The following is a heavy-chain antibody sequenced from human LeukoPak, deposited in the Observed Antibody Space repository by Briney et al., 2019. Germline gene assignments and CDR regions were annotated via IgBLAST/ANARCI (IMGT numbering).Heavy chain of an antibody. V-gene: IGHV4-59*08. CDR1: GDSINAYY. CDR3: ARRRAEGGSNGHYNWFDP. D-gene: IGHD6-13*01. J-gene: IGHJ5*02. CDR2: IYFSGTN. Sequence: PSETLSLTCTVSGDSINAYYWGWIRQPPGKGLEWICSIYFSGTNKYNPSLESRVTISVDTSKNQFSLKLSSVTAADTAVYYCARRRAEGGSNGHYNWFDPWGQGILVTVSS.